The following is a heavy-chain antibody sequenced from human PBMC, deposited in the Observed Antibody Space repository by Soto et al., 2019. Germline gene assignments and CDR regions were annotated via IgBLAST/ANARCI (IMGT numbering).Heavy chain of an antibody. J-gene: IGHJ6*02. D-gene: IGHD3-22*01. V-gene: IGHV3-30*18. CDR2: ISYDGNNK. CDR3: AKGGSGNYLTYYYYYGMDV. CDR1: GFTFGRFG. Sequence: QVHLVESGGGVVQPGRSLRLSCAASGFTFGRFGMHWVRQAPGKGLEWVAVISYDGNNKYYADSVKGRFTISRDNSKNTVYLEMNNLRAEDTAMYYCAKGGSGNYLTYYYYYGMDVWGQGTTVTVSS.